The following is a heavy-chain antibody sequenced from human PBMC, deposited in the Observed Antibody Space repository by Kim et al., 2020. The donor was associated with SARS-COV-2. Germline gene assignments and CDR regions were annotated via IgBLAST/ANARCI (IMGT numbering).Heavy chain of an antibody. CDR1: GFTFSSYA. Sequence: GGSLRLSCAASGFTFSSYAMSWVRQAPGKGLEWVSAISGSGGSTYYADSVKGRFTISRDNSKNTLYLQMNSLRAEDTAVYYCAGVVGDRDYYYYGMDVWGQGTTVTVSS. CDR2: ISGSGGST. V-gene: IGHV3-23*01. J-gene: IGHJ6*02. CDR3: AGVVGDRDYYYYGMDV. D-gene: IGHD1-26*01.